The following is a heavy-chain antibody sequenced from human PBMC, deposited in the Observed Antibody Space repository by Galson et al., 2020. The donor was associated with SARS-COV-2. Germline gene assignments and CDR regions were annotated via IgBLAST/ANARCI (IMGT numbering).Heavy chain of an antibody. CDR2: IDPNSGDT. CDR1: GYTFIDNR. CDR3: TREPGYEKFWFDP. D-gene: IGHD5-18*01. J-gene: IGHJ5*02. V-gene: IGHV1-2*02. Sequence: ASVKVSCRASGYTFIDNRVHWVRQAPGQGLEWMGWIDPNSGDTNFAEKFQGRVTMSRDTSIDTVYMELISLRSDDAAVYYCTREPGYEKFWFDPWGQGTLVTVSS.